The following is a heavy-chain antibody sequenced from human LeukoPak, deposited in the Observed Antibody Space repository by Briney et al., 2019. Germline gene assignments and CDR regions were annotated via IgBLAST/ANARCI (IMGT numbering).Heavy chain of an antibody. Sequence: ASVKVSCKASGYTFTSYGISWVRQAPGQGLEWMGWISAYNGNTNYAQKLQGRVTMTTDTSTSTAYTELRSLRSDDTAVYYCARDEFDSSDLFDYWGQGTLVTVSS. V-gene: IGHV1-18*04. CDR1: GYTFTSYG. CDR3: ARDEFDSSDLFDY. J-gene: IGHJ4*02. D-gene: IGHD6-19*01. CDR2: ISAYNGNT.